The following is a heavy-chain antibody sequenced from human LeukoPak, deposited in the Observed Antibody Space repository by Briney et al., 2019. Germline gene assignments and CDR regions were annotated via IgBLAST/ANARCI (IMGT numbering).Heavy chain of an antibody. J-gene: IGHJ6*03. CDR1: GGTFSSYA. V-gene: IGHV1-69*13. Sequence: SVKVSCKASGGTFSSYAISWVRQAPGQGLEWMGGIIPIFGTANYAQKFQGRVTITADESTSTAYMELSSLRSEDTAVYYCARAQISLPAHWSGCPTCYYYYYMDVWGKGTTVTVSS. CDR2: IIPIFGTA. CDR3: ARAQISLPAHWSGCPTCYYYYYMDV. D-gene: IGHD3-3*01.